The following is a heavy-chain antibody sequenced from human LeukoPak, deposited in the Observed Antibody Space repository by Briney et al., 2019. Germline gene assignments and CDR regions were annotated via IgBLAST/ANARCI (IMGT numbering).Heavy chain of an antibody. Sequence: GGSLRLSCAASGFTFSSYWMHWVRQAPGKGLVWVSRINSDGSSTSYADSVKGRFTISRDNAKNTLYLQMNSLRAEDTAVYYCAREEYSGSYVDPWGQGTLVTVSS. CDR1: GFTFSSYW. D-gene: IGHD1-26*01. CDR3: AREEYSGSYVDP. V-gene: IGHV3-74*01. CDR2: INSDGSST. J-gene: IGHJ5*02.